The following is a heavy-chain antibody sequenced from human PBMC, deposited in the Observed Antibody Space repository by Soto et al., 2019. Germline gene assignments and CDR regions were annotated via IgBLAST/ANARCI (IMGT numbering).Heavy chain of an antibody. CDR2: ISAYNGNT. CDR3: ARDVDTAMVAANYYYGMDV. J-gene: IGHJ6*02. V-gene: IGHV1-18*01. CDR1: GYTFASYG. Sequence: ASVKVSCKASGYTFASYGISWVRQAPGQGLEWMGWISAYNGNTNYAQKLQGRVTMTTDTSTSTAYMELRSLRSDDTAVYYCARDVDTAMVAANYYYGMDVWGQGTTVTVSS. D-gene: IGHD5-18*01.